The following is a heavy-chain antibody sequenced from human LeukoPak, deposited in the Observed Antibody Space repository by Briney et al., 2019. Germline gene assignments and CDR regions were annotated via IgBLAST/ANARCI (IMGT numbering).Heavy chain of an antibody. CDR2: INHSGST. CDR1: GGSFSGYY. V-gene: IGHV4-34*01. D-gene: IGHD3-10*01. CDR3: AIRGYGSGSYPPPSYFDY. Sequence: SETLSLTCAVYGGSFSGYYWSWIRQPPGKGLEWIGEINHSGSTNYKSSLKSRVTISVDTSKNQFSLKLSSVTAADTAVYYCAIRGYGSGSYPPPSYFDYWGREPWSPSRQ. J-gene: IGHJ4*02.